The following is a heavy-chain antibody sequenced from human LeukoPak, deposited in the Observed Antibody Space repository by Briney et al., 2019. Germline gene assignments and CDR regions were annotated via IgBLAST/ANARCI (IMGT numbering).Heavy chain of an antibody. V-gene: IGHV3-23*01. CDR1: GFTFSSYA. Sequence: AGGSLRLSCAASGFTFSSYAMSWVREAPGKGLEGVSAISGSGGSTYYADSVKGRFTISRDNSKNTLYLQMNSLGAEDTAVSYCIASSGYYPNYFDYWGQGTLVTVSS. CDR2: ISGSGGST. D-gene: IGHD3-22*01. J-gene: IGHJ4*02. CDR3: IASSGYYPNYFDY.